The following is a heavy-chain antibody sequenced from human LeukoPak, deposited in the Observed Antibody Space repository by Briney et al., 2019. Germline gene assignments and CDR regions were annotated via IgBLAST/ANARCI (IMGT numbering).Heavy chain of an antibody. Sequence: SETLSLTCTVSGYSISSGYYWGWIRQPPGKGLEWIGSIYHSGSTYYNPSLKRRVTISVDTSKIQFSLKLSSVPAADTAVYYCAIKMYSSSSSFSDYWGQGTLVTVSS. CDR3: AIKMYSSSSSFSDY. D-gene: IGHD6-6*01. CDR1: GYSISSGYY. CDR2: IYHSGST. V-gene: IGHV4-38-2*02. J-gene: IGHJ4*02.